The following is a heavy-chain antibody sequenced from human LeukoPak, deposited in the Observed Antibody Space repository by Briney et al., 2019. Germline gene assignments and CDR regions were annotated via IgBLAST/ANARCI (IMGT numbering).Heavy chain of an antibody. V-gene: IGHV1-18*01. CDR1: GYTFTSYG. J-gene: IGHJ6*02. D-gene: IGHD3-3*01. CDR3: AREAKHHDFWSGKLHPFYGMDV. Sequence: ASVKVSCKASGYTFTSYGISWVRQAPGQGLEWMGWISAYNGNTNYAQKLQGRVTMTTDTSTSTAYMELRSLRSDDTAVYYCAREAKHHDFWSGKLHPFYGMDVWGQGTTVTVSS. CDR2: ISAYNGNT.